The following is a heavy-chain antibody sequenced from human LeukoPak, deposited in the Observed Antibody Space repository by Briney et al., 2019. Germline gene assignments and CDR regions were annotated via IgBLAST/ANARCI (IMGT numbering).Heavy chain of an antibody. CDR2: MNPQSGNT. V-gene: IGHV1-8*01. D-gene: IGHD6-19*01. J-gene: IGHJ5*02. CDR3: ARGVSVPGSLNWFDP. CDR1: GYTFTSRD. Sequence: ASVKVSCKTSGYTFTSRDLIWVRQAPGQGLEWMGWMNPQSGNTGYAQKFQGRVTMTRHTSINTAYMELNSLGPEDTAVYYCARGVSVPGSLNWFDPWGQGTLVTVSS.